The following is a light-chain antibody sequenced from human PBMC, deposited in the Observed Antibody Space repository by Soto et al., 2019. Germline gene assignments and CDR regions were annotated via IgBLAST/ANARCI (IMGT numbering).Light chain of an antibody. J-gene: IGKJ1*01. Sequence: DIQMTQSPSSLSASVEDRVIITCRASQSISNHLNWYRQKPGKAPKLLIFAASSLQSGVPSRFSGNRTGPDFTLTLRRLEPEDFATFFRQKSYRSPPTFGQGTKVDIK. CDR3: QKSYRSPPT. CDR2: AAS. V-gene: IGKV1-39*01. CDR1: QSISNH.